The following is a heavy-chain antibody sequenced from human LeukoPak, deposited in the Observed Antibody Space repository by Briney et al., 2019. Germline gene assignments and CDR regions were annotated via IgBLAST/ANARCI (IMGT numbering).Heavy chain of an antibody. D-gene: IGHD1-26*01. J-gene: IGHJ4*02. CDR1: GFSFSSNS. CDR2: MSRDGVNG. CDR3: VRETLGAGDY. Sequence: GGSLRLPCAASGFSFSSNSMHWARQAPGKGLEWVAVMSRDGVNGYYSESVKGRFTVSSDNSRNTVYLQMSGLSAEDTALYYCVRETLGAGDYWGQGTFVAVSS. V-gene: IGHV3-30*03.